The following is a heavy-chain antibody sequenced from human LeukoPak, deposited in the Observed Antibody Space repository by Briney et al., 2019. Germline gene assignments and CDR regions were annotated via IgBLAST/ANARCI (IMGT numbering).Heavy chain of an antibody. Sequence: ASVKVSCKASGYTFTSYYMHWVRQAPGQGLEWMGLINPTGDSTGYAQKFQGRVTMTRDMSTSTDFMELSSLRSEDTAVYYCARGLAYNYDSSAYFLDYWGQGTLVTVSS. D-gene: IGHD3-22*01. CDR3: ARGLAYNYDSSAYFLDY. CDR2: INPTGDST. J-gene: IGHJ4*02. V-gene: IGHV1-46*01. CDR1: GYTFTSYY.